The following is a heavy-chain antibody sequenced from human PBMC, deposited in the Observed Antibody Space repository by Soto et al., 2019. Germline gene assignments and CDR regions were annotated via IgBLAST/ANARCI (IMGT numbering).Heavy chain of an antibody. CDR1: GGSISSNY. CDR2: IYYSGST. CDR3: ARRWGYAIDY. J-gene: IGHJ4*02. V-gene: IGHV4-59*08. D-gene: IGHD2-8*01. Sequence: SETLSLTCTVSGGSISSNYWSWIRQPPGKGLEWIGYIYYSGSTNYSPSLKSRVTISVDTSKNQFSLKLSSVTAADTAVYYCARRWGYAIDYWGQGTLVTVSS.